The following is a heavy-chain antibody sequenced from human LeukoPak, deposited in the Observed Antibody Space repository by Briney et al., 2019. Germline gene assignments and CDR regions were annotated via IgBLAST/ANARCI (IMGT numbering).Heavy chain of an antibody. D-gene: IGHD2-15*01. CDR2: FDPEDGET. Sequence: ASVKVSCKVSGYTLTELSMHWVRQAPGKGLEWMGGFDPEDGETIYAQKFQGRVTMTEDTSTDTAYMELSSLRSEDTAVYYCAAVVVVAATRGAGLTYGMDVRGQGTTVTVSS. J-gene: IGHJ6*02. CDR1: GYTLTELS. V-gene: IGHV1-24*01. CDR3: AAVVVVAATRGAGLTYGMDV.